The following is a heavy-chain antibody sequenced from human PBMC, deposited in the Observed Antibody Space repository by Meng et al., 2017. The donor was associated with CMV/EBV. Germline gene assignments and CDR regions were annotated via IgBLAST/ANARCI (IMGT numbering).Heavy chain of an antibody. CDR1: GYTFTSYG. CDR2: ISAYNGNT. V-gene: IGHV1-18*01. J-gene: IGHJ3*02. CDR3: ARGRNSEELVNAFDI. D-gene: IGHD6-13*01. Sequence: ASVKVSCKASGYTFTSYGISWVRQAPGQGLEWMGWISAYNGNTNYAQKLQGRVTMTTDTSTSTAYMELRSLRSDDTAVYYCARGRNSEELVNAFDIWGQGTMVTVSS.